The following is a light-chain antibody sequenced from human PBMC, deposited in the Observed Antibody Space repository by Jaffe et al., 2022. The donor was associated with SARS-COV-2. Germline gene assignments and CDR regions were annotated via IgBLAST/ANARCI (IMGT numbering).Light chain of an antibody. J-gene: IGLJ3*02. CDR2: NTN. CDR3: VLYMGSGIWV. V-gene: IGLV8-61*01. CDR1: SGSVSTTFF. Sequence: QTVVTQEPSFSVSPGGTVTLTCGLNSGSVSTTFFPSWFQQTPGQAPRTLIYNTNIRSSGVPDRFSGSILGNKAALTITGAQADDECDYYCVLYMGSGIWVFGGGTKLTVL.